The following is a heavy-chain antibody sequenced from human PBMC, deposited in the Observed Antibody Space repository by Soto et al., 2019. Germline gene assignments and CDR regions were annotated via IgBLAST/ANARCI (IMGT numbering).Heavy chain of an antibody. CDR1: GYSISSGYY. CDR3: ARDCPFYSSGPHGMDV. Sequence: TLSLTCAVSGYSISSGYYWGWIRHPPVKGLEWIGSIYHSGSTYYNPSLKSRVTISVDTSKNQFSLKPSSVTAADTAVYYCARDCPFYSSGPHGMDVWGQGTTVTVSS. D-gene: IGHD6-19*01. J-gene: IGHJ6*02. V-gene: IGHV4-38-2*02. CDR2: IYHSGST.